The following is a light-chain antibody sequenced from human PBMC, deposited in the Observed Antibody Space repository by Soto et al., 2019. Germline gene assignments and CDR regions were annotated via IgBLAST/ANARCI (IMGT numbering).Light chain of an antibody. CDR1: SSNIGAGYD. CDR2: GNS. Sequence: QSVLTQPPSVSGAPGQRVTISCTGSSSNIGAGYDVHWYQQLPGTAPKLLIYGNSNRPSGVPDRFSGSKSGTSASLAITGLQAVDEADYYCQSYDSSLSNVFGTGTKVTVL. CDR3: QSYDSSLSNV. V-gene: IGLV1-40*01. J-gene: IGLJ1*01.